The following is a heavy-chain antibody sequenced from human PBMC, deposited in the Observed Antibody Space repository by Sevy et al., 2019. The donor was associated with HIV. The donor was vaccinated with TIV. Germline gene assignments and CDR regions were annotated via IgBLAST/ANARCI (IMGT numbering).Heavy chain of an antibody. J-gene: IGHJ6*02. D-gene: IGHD3-22*01. CDR2: ISWDGGST. Sequence: GGSLRLSCAASGFTFDDYAMHWVRQAPGKGLEWVSLISWDGGSTYYADSVKGRFTISRDNSKNSLYLQMNSLRAEDAALYYCAKDIGPHYYDSGGYPSPAGGYYYYGMDVWGQRTSVTVSS. CDR1: GFTFDDYA. CDR3: AKDIGPHYYDSGGYPSPAGGYYYYGMDV. V-gene: IGHV3-43D*04.